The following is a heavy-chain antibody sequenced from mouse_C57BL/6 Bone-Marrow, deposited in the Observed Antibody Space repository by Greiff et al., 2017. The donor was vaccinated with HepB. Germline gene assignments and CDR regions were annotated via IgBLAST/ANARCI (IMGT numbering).Heavy chain of an antibody. J-gene: IGHJ3*01. D-gene: IGHD1-2*01. CDR1: GYTFTSYW. CDR2: IHPNSGST. Sequence: VQLQQPGAELVKPGASVKLSCKASGYTFTSYWMHWVKQRPGQGLEWIGMIHPNSGSTNYNEKFKSKATLTVDKSSSTAYMQLSSLTSEDSAVYFCARPHYDGPGFAYWGQGTLVTVSA. V-gene: IGHV1-64*01. CDR3: ARPHYDGPGFAY.